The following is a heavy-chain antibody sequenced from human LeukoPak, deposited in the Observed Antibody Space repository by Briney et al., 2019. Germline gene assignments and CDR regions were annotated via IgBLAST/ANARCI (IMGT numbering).Heavy chain of an antibody. J-gene: IGHJ4*02. CDR1: GYTFTGYY. D-gene: IGHD1-26*01. CDR3: ARLSGNYYAGLDC. Sequence: VASVKVSCKTSGYTFTGYYMHWVRQAPGQGLEWMGWINPNSGATNYAQNFQGRVTMTRDTSISTAYMELSRLTSDDTAVYYCARLSGNYYAGLDCWGQGTLVTVSS. V-gene: IGHV1-2*02. CDR2: INPNSGAT.